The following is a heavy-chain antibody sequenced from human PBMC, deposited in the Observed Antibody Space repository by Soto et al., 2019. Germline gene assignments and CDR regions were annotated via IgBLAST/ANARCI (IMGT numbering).Heavy chain of an antibody. CDR2: ISIDGSRT. CDR3: AKDGQSGFWSRYYLDV. Sequence: PGGSLRLSCAASGFTFSSYWMHWVRQAPGKGLVWVSRISIDGSRTNYADSVKGRFTISRDNAKNTLYLQMNGLRAEDTAVYYCAKDGQSGFWSRYYLDVWGQGTTVTVSS. CDR1: GFTFSSYW. D-gene: IGHD3-3*01. V-gene: IGHV3-74*01. J-gene: IGHJ6*02.